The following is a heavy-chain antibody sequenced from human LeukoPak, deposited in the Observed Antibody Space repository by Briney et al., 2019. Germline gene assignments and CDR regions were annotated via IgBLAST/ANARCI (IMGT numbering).Heavy chain of an antibody. J-gene: IGHJ3*02. Sequence: PGGSLRLSCAASGFTFSSYAMSWVRQAPGKGLEWVSAISGSGGSTYYADSVKGRFTISRDNSKNTLYLQMNSLRAEDTAVYYCAKGVGYYYDSSGYHDAFDIWGHGTMVTVSS. CDR1: GFTFSSYA. V-gene: IGHV3-23*01. CDR2: ISGSGGST. CDR3: AKGVGYYYDSSGYHDAFDI. D-gene: IGHD3-22*01.